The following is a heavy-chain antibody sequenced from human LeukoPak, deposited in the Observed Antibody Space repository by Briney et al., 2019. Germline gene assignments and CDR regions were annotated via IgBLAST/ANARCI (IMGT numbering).Heavy chain of an antibody. D-gene: IGHD3-22*01. V-gene: IGHV1-2*02. CDR2: INPNSGGT. CDR3: ARMSRWSASSGYYDDGDY. CDR1: GYTFTGYY. J-gene: IGHJ4*02. Sequence: ASVKVSCKASGYTFTGYYMHWVRQAPGQGLEWMGWINPNSGGTNYAQKFQGRVTMTRDTSISTAYMELSRLRSDNTAVCYCARMSRWSASSGYYDDGDYCGQGTLVTVSS.